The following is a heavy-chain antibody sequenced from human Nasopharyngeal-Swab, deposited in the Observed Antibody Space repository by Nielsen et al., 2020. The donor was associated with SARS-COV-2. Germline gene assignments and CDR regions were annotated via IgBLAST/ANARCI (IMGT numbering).Heavy chain of an antibody. CDR1: GGTFSSYA. CDR3: ARAGSSYYDILTGVYYFDY. CDR2: IIPIFGTA. V-gene: IGHV1-69*13. Sequence: SVQVSCKASGGTFSSYAISWVRHAPGQGLEWMGGIIPIFGTANYAQKFQGRVTITADESTSTAYMELSSLRSEDTAVYYCARAGSSYYDILTGVYYFDYWGQGTLVTVSS. D-gene: IGHD3-9*01. J-gene: IGHJ4*02.